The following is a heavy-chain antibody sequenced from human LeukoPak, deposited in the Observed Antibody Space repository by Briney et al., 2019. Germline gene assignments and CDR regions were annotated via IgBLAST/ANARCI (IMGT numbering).Heavy chain of an antibody. J-gene: IGHJ4*02. V-gene: IGHV3-30*18. CDR1: GFTFSSYG. CDR2: ISYEGSNK. CDR3: AKELDPHPYDSSGYPLPLDY. Sequence: GRSLRLSCAASGFTFSSYGMHWVHQAPGKGLEWVAVISYEGSNKYYADSVKGRFTISRDNSKNTLYLQMNSLRAEDTAVYYCAKELDPHPYDSSGYPLPLDYWGQGTLVTVSS. D-gene: IGHD3-22*01.